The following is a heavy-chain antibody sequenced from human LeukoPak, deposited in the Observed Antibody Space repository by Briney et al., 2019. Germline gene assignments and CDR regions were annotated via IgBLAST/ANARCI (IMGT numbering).Heavy chain of an antibody. CDR1: GGTFSSYA. V-gene: IGHV1-69*06. CDR2: IIPIFGTA. CDR3: ARGDEYYYDSRFDY. J-gene: IGHJ4*02. D-gene: IGHD3-22*01. Sequence: ASVKVSCKASGGTFSSYAISWVRQAPGQGLEWMGGIIPIFGTANYAQKFQGRVTITADKSTSTAYMELSSLRSEDTAVYYCARGDEYYYDSRFDYWGQGTLVTVSS.